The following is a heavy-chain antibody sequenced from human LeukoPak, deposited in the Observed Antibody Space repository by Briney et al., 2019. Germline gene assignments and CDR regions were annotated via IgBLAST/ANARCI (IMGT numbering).Heavy chain of an antibody. D-gene: IGHD6-19*01. Sequence: PGGSLRLSCAASGFTFSSYAMNWVRQAPGKSLEWVSGITWSNGEIAYADSVKGRFTISRDNAKMYLQMNSLRTEDTAVYYCAKSLRNGSGWASDYWGQGTLVTVSS. J-gene: IGHJ4*02. V-gene: IGHV3-9*01. CDR3: AKSLRNGSGWASDY. CDR1: GFTFSSYA. CDR2: ITWSNGEI.